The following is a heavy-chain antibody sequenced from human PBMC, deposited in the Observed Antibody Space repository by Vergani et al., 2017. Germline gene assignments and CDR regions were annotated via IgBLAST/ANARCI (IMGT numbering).Heavy chain of an antibody. J-gene: IGHJ5*02. CDR1: GYTFTSYG. CDR2: ISAYNGNT. CDR3: AREGLGAVAGKFDP. V-gene: IGHV1-18*01. D-gene: IGHD6-19*01. Sequence: QVQLVQSGAEVKKPGASVKVSCKASGYTFTSYGISWVRQAPGQGLEWMGWISAYNGNTNYAQKLQGRVTMTTDTSTSTAYMELSSVTAADTAVYYCAREGLGAVAGKFDPWGQGTLVTVSS.